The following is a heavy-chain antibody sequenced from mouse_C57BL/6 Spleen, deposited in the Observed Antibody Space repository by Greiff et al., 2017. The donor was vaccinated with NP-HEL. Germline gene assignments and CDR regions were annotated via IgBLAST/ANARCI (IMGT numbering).Heavy chain of an antibody. V-gene: IGHV5-4*03. Sequence: EVMLVESGGGLVKPGGSLKLSCAASGFTFSSYAMSWVRQTPEKRLEWVATISDGGSYTYYPDNVKGRFTISRDNAKNNLYLQMSHLKSEDTAMYYCARVGNYDYDAADWGQGTLVTVSA. D-gene: IGHD2-4*01. CDR2: ISDGGSYT. CDR1: GFTFSSYA. CDR3: ARVGNYDYDAAD. J-gene: IGHJ3*01.